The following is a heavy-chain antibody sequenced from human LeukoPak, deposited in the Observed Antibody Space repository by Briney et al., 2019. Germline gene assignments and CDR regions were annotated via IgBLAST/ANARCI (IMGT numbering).Heavy chain of an antibody. J-gene: IGHJ4*02. V-gene: IGHV1-2*04. D-gene: IGHD6-6*01. CDR2: INPNSGGT. CDR3: AIEYSSSSGFDY. Sequence: ASVKVSCKASGYTFTGYYMHWVRQAPGQGLEWMGWINPNSGGTNYVQKFQGWVTMTRDTSISTAYMELSRLRSDDTAVYYCAIEYSSSSGFDYWGQGTLVTVSS. CDR1: GYTFTGYY.